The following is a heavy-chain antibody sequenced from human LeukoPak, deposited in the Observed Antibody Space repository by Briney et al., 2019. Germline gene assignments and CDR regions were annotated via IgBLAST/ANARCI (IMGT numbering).Heavy chain of an antibody. J-gene: IGHJ4*02. Sequence: ASVKVSCKASGYTFTSHGFSWVRQAPGQGLEWMGWISTYNGDTNYAQNLQGRVTMTTDTSTSTAYMEMRSLRSDDTAVYYCARDCSSTSCYNVYWGQGTLVTVSS. CDR1: GYTFTSHG. D-gene: IGHD2-2*02. CDR3: ARDCSSTSCYNVY. V-gene: IGHV1-18*01. CDR2: ISTYNGDT.